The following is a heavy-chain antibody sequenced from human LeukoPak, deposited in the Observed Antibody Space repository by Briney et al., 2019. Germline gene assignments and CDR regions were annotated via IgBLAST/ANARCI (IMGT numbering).Heavy chain of an antibody. CDR2: ISWNSGSI. CDR3: ARAGLYAVSGLDY. V-gene: IGHV3-9*01. CDR1: GFTFDDYA. Sequence: GRSLRLSCAASGFTFDDYAMHWVRQAPGKGLKWVSGISWNSGSIGYADSVKGRFTISRDNAKNSLYLQMNSLRAEDTAVYYCARAGLYAVSGLDYWGQGTLVTVSS. J-gene: IGHJ4*02. D-gene: IGHD2-8*01.